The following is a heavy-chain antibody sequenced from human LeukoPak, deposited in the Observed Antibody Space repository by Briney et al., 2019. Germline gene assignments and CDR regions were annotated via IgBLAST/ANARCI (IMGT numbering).Heavy chain of an antibody. Sequence: PGGSLRLSCAASGFTFTSYVMYWVRQAPGRGLEYVSVISYNGDSTYYANSVKGRFTISRDNSKNMPYLQMGSLRDEDMAVYYCARRDTSGYFADYWGQGTLVTVSS. V-gene: IGHV3-64*01. D-gene: IGHD6-19*01. J-gene: IGHJ4*02. CDR1: GFTFTSYV. CDR3: ARRDTSGYFADY. CDR2: ISYNGDST.